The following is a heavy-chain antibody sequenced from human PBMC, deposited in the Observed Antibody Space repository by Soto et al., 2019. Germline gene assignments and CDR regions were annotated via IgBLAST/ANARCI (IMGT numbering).Heavy chain of an antibody. V-gene: IGHV1-2*02. J-gene: IGHJ5*02. Sequence: ASVKVSCKASGYTFTGYYIHWVRQAPGQGLEWMGYINPNSGGTKYAPRFKGRVTMTSDTSIRTAYMDLTNLRSDDTAVYYCARGGGTILDHLPWGQGNMVAVYS. D-gene: IGHD3-3*01. CDR1: GYTFTGYY. CDR2: INPNSGGT. CDR3: ARGGGTILDHLP.